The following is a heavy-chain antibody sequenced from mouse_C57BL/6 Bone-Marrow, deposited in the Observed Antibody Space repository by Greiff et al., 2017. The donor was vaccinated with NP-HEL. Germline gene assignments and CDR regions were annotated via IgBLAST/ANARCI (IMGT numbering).Heavy chain of an antibody. CDR1: GFTFSDYG. CDR2: ISSGSSTI. D-gene: IGHD2-3*01. J-gene: IGHJ3*01. CDR3: ARAYDGDYAAFAY. Sequence: VKLVESGGGLVKPGGSLKLSCAASGFTFSDYGMHWVRQAPEKGLEWVAYISSGSSTIYYADTVKGRFTISSDNAKNTLFLQMTSLRAEDTAMYDCARAYDGDYAAFAYWGQGTLVTVSA. V-gene: IGHV5-17*01.